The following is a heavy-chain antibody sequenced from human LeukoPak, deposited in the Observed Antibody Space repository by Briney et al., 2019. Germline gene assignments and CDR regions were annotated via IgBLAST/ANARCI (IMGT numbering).Heavy chain of an antibody. CDR2: IYSGGST. J-gene: IGHJ3*02. CDR1: GFTVSSNY. Sequence: GGSLRLSCAVSGFTVSSNYMSWVRQAPGKGLEWVSVIYSGGSTYYVDSVKGRFTISRDNSKNTLYLQMNSLRAEDTAVYYCASDQRGCSGGSCYSRAFDIWGQGTMVTVSS. CDR3: ASDQRGCSGGSCYSRAFDI. D-gene: IGHD2-15*01. V-gene: IGHV3-53*01.